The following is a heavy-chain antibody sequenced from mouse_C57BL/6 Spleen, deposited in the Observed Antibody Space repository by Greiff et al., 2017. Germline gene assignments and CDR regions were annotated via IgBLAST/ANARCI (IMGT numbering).Heavy chain of an antibody. CDR3: SAPDYDPFAY. CDR2: IDPETGGT. CDR1: GYTFTDYE. J-gene: IGHJ3*01. V-gene: IGHV1-15*01. Sequence: VKLQQSGAELVRPGASVTLSCKASGYTFTDYEMHWVKQTPVHGLEWIGAIDPETGGTAYNQKFKGKAILTADKSSSTAYMELRSLTSEDSAVYYCSAPDYDPFAYWGQGTLVTVSA. D-gene: IGHD2-4*01.